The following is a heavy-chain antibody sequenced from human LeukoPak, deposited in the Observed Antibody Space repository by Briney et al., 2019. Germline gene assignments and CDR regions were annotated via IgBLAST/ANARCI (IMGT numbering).Heavy chain of an antibody. CDR1: GFTFSSYT. V-gene: IGHV3-21*01. J-gene: IGHJ6*03. CDR2: ISSSSYI. D-gene: IGHD1-26*01. Sequence: GGSLRLSCAASGFTFSSYTMKWVRQAPGKGLEWVSSISSSSYIYYADSVKGRFTISRDNAKNSLYPQMNSLRAEDTAVYFCARATWDPNYYYYMDVWGKGTTVTISS. CDR3: ARATWDPNYYYYMDV.